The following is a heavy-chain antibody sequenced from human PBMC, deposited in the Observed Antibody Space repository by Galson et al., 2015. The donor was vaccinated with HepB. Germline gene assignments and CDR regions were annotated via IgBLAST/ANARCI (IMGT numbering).Heavy chain of an antibody. Sequence: SVKVSCKASGYTFPSYYMHWVRQAPGQGLEWMGIINPSGGSTSYAQKFQGRVTMTRDTSTSTVYMELSSLRSEDTAVYYCARVERARIAARWFYFDYWGQGTLVTVSS. CDR2: INPSGGST. J-gene: IGHJ4*02. V-gene: IGHV1-46*01. D-gene: IGHD6-6*01. CDR1: GYTFPSYY. CDR3: ARVERARIAARWFYFDY.